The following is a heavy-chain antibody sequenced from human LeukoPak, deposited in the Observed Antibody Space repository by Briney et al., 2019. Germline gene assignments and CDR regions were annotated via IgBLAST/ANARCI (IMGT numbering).Heavy chain of an antibody. CDR3: AKGGSNNWSFDN. J-gene: IGHJ4*02. CDR1: GFTFSSCA. CDR2: ISYDGSNK. Sequence: PGGSLRLSCAASGFTFSSCAMHWVRQAPGKGLEWVAVISYDGSNKYYADSVKGRFTIYRDNSKSTLYLQMNSLRPEDTAVYYCAKGGSNNWSFDNWGQGTLVTVSS. D-gene: IGHD1-1*01. V-gene: IGHV3-30-3*01.